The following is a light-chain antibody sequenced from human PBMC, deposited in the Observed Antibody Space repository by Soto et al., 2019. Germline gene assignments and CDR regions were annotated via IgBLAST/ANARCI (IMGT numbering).Light chain of an antibody. V-gene: IGKV1D-16*01. J-gene: IGKJ1*01. CDR2: AAS. Sequence: DIQMTQSPSSLSASVGDRVTITCRASQSISSWLAWYQQKPGKAPKLLIYAASTLQSGVPSRFSGNGSGTDFTLTISCLQSEDFATYYCQQYYSFPWTFGQGTKVDIK. CDR3: QQYYSFPWT. CDR1: QSISSW.